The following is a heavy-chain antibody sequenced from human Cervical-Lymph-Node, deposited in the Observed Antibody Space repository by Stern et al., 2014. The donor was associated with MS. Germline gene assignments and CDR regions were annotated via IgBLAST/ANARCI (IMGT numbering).Heavy chain of an antibody. D-gene: IGHD2-15*01. CDR1: GYTFTSYG. V-gene: IGHV1-18*01. J-gene: IGHJ3*02. CDR2: ISAYNGNR. Sequence: QMQLVPSGADVNKPGASVKVSCKASGYTFTSYGISWVRQAPGQGLECMGWISAYNGNRSYAQKLQGRVTMTTDTSTSTAYMELRSLRSDDTAVYYCARGLIGSENAFDIWGQGTMVTVSS. CDR3: ARGLIGSENAFDI.